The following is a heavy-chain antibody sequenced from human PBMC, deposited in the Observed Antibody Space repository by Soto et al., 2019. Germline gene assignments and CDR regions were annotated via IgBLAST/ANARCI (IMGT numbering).Heavy chain of an antibody. D-gene: IGHD6-19*01. CDR2: IHNGGST. CDR3: ARRYGWLYFDY. CDR1: GGSISDHY. J-gene: IGHJ4*02. Sequence: SETLSLTCTVSGGSISDHYYMWIRQSPGKGLEYIGYIHNGGSTYYNPSLKSRVTISVDTSKNQFSLRLISVTAADTALYYCARRYGWLYFDYWGQGSLVTVSS. V-gene: IGHV4-4*08.